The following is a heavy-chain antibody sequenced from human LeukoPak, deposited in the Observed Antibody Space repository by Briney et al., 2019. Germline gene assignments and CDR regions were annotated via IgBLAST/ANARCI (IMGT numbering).Heavy chain of an antibody. CDR2: IYYSGST. D-gene: IGHD2-15*01. CDR1: GGSISSYY. V-gene: IGHV4-59*01. Sequence: SETLSLTCTVSGGSISSYYWSWIRQPPGKGLEWIGYIYYSGSTKYKPSLKSRVTILVDTSKNQFSLKLSSVTAADTAVYYCARGRLVDAFDIWGKGTLVTSSS. J-gene: IGHJ3*02. CDR3: ARGRLVDAFDI.